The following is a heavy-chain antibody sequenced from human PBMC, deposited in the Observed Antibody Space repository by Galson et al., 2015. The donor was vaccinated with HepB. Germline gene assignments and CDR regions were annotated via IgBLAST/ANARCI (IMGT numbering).Heavy chain of an antibody. CDR1: GFTFSSYS. V-gene: IGHV3-48*04. CDR2: ISSSSSTI. D-gene: IGHD6-19*01. Sequence: SLRLSCAASGFTFSSYSMNWVRQAPGKGLEWVSYISSSSSTIYYADSVKGRFTISRDNAKNSLYLQMNSLRAEDTAVYYCASSSGWPIDAVDIWGQGTMVTVSS. J-gene: IGHJ3*02. CDR3: ASSSGWPIDAVDI.